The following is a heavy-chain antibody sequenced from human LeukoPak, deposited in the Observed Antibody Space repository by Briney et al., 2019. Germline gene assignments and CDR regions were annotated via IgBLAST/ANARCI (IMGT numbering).Heavy chain of an antibody. J-gene: IGHJ6*04. Sequence: PGGSLTLSCAASGFSLSTYGIHWVRQTPGGGPEWLTYIRFDGTSKYYATSVKGRFSISRDNSANTAYLHMSSLRPEDTALYYCARTPYSGSSLQYYHLDAWGKGTTVTVSS. CDR3: ARTPYSGSSLQYYHLDA. V-gene: IGHV3-30*02. D-gene: IGHD1-26*01. CDR1: GFSLSTYG. CDR2: IRFDGTSK.